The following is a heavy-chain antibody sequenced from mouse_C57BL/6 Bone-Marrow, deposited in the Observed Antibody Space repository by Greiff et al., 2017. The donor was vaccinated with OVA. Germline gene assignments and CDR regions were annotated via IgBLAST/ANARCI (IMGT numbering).Heavy chain of an antibody. CDR1: GYTFPSYG. V-gene: IGHV1-81*01. CDR3: ARGGLARFAY. CDR2: IYPRSGNT. J-gene: IGHJ3*01. Sequence: QVQLQQSGAELARPGASVKLSCKASGYTFPSYGISWVKQRPGQGLEGIGEIYPRSGNTYYNEKFKGKATLTADKSSSTAYMELRSLTSEDSAVYFCARGGLARFAYWGQGTLVTVSA. D-gene: IGHD3-3*01.